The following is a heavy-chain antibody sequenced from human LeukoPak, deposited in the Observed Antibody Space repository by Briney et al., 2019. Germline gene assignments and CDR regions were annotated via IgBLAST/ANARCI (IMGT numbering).Heavy chain of an antibody. V-gene: IGHV1-46*01. J-gene: IGHJ4*02. Sequence: ASVKVSCKASGYTFTSYYMHWVRQAPGQGLEWMGIINPSGGSTSYAQKFQGRVTMTRDTSTSTVYMELSSLRSEDTAVYYCARDKPPQAPGIAAAGTSGSWEMSYWGQGTLVTVSS. CDR1: GYTFTSYY. CDR2: INPSGGST. CDR3: ARDKPPQAPGIAAAGTSGSWEMSY. D-gene: IGHD6-13*01.